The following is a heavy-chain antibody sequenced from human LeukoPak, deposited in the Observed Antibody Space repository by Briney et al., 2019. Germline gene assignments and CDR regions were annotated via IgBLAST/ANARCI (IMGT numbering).Heavy chain of an antibody. CDR1: GYTFTSYD. CDR2: MNPNSGNT. Sequence: ASVKVSCKASGYTFTSYDINWVRRATGQGLEWMGWMNPNSGNTGYAQKFQGRVTMTRNTSISTAYMELSSLRSEDTAVYYCARSPSRERKWIQLWSPNFDYWGQGTLVTVSS. D-gene: IGHD5-18*01. CDR3: ARSPSRERKWIQLWSPNFDY. V-gene: IGHV1-8*01. J-gene: IGHJ4*02.